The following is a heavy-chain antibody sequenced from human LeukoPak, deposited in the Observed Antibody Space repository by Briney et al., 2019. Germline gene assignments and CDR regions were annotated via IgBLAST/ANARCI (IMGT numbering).Heavy chain of an antibody. CDR1: GFTFSRLA. V-gene: IGHV3-23*01. CDR3: AKDHESDGYPCLDH. Sequence: GGSLRLSCAASGFTFSRLAMTWVNQAPGKGLEWVSTISASGPYYADAVRGRFTISRDNSRNTLSLQMDSLRAEDTAVYYCAKDHESDGYPCLDHWGLGTLVTVSS. D-gene: IGHD3-22*01. CDR2: ISASGP. J-gene: IGHJ4*02.